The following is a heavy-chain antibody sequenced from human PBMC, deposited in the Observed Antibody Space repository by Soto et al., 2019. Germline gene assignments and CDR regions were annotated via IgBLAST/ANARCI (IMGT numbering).Heavy chain of an antibody. CDR3: TTNYYDSSGYDNWFDP. CDR2: IRSKAYGGTT. CDR1: GFTFSSYG. D-gene: IGHD3-22*01. Sequence: GGSLRLSCAASGFTFSSYGMHWVRQAPGKGLEWVGFIRSKAYGGTTQYAASVKGRFTISRDDSKSIAYLQMNSLKTEDTAVYYCTTNYYDSSGYDNWFDPWGQGTLVTVSS. V-gene: IGHV3-49*04. J-gene: IGHJ5*02.